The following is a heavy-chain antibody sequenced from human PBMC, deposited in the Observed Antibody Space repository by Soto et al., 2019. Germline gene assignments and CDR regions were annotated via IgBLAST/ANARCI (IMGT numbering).Heavy chain of an antibody. Sequence: GESLKISCQGSGYSFTTYWIAWVRQMPGKGLEWMGTIDPTDSHTNYTPSFQGHVTFSAGKSISTAYLQWSSLKATDTAMYYCARHLAHTLGPKYGMDVRGQGNTVTVSS. D-gene: IGHD3-3*02. V-gene: IGHV5-10-1*01. J-gene: IGHJ6*02. CDR1: GYSFTTYW. CDR2: IDPTDSHT. CDR3: ARHLAHTLGPKYGMDV.